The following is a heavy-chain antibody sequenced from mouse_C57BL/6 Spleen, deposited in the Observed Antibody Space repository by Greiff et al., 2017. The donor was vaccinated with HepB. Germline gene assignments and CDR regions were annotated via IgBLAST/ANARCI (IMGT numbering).Heavy chain of an antibody. J-gene: IGHJ1*03. Sequence: VKLQQPGAELVKPGASVKMSCKASGYTFTSYWITWVKQRPGQGLEWIGDIYPGSGSTNYNEKFKSKATLTVDTSSSTAYMQLSSLTSEDSAVYYCARGYGSSYTGYFDVWGTGTTVTVSS. CDR3: ARGYGSSYTGYFDV. V-gene: IGHV1-55*01. CDR1: GYTFTSYW. D-gene: IGHD1-1*01. CDR2: IYPGSGST.